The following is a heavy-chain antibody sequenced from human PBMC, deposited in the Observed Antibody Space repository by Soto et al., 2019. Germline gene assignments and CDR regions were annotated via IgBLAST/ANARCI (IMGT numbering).Heavy chain of an antibody. D-gene: IGHD3-10*01. CDR3: ARGYYYDSGSSLPY. CDR2: INQSGST. Sequence: QVQLQQWGAGLLKSSETLSLTCAVYSESFSKYYWNWIRQSPGKGLEWIGEINQSGSTNYNPSLKSRVTISIDTSKTQFSLKLNSVTAADTAMYYCARGYYYDSGSSLPYWGQGTLVTVSS. V-gene: IGHV4-34*01. J-gene: IGHJ4*02. CDR1: SESFSKYY.